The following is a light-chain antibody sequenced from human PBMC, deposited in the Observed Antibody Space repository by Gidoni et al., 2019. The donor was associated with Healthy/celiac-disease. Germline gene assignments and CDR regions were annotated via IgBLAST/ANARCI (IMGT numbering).Light chain of an antibody. J-gene: IGLJ2*01. CDR1: SSDVGSYNL. Sequence: HSALTLPPPFPGPPGQSSTSSCTGTSSDVGSYNLVSWYQQHPGKAPKLMIYEGSKRPSGVSNRFSGSKSGNTASLTISGLQAEDEADYYCCSYAGSSTDVVFGGGTKLTVL. V-gene: IGLV2-23*01. CDR3: CSYAGSSTDVV. CDR2: EGS.